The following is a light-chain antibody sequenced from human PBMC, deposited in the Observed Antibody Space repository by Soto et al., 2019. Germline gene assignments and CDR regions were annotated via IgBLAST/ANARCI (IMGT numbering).Light chain of an antibody. Sequence: EIVLAQSPATLSLSPGERATLSCRASQSVSIYLAWYQQKPGQAPRLLIYDASNRATGIPARFSGSGSGTDFTLTISSLEPEDFAVYYCQQRSNWRWLTFGGGTKVDIK. CDR2: DAS. CDR3: QQRSNWRWLT. CDR1: QSVSIY. J-gene: IGKJ4*01. V-gene: IGKV3-11*01.